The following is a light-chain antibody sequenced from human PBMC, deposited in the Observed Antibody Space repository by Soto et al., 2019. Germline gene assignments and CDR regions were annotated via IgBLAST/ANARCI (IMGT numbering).Light chain of an antibody. Sequence: QSALTQPASVSGSPGQSITISCTGTSSDVGGYIYLSWYQQHPGKAPKLIIYEVSNRPPGVSNRFSGSKSGNTASLTISGLQAEDEGDYYCSSYTRSNTVVFGGGTKLTVL. CDR3: SSYTRSNTVV. V-gene: IGLV2-14*01. J-gene: IGLJ2*01. CDR1: SSDVGGYIY. CDR2: EVS.